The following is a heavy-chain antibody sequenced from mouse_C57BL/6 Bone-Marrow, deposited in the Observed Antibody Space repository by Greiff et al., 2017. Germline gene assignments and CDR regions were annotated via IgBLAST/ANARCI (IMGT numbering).Heavy chain of an antibody. CDR3: ARGITTEVADY. D-gene: IGHD1-1*01. CDR2: IYPGSGST. V-gene: IGHV1-55*01. CDR1: GYTFTRYW. J-gene: IGHJ2*01. Sequence: QVQLQQPGAELVKPGASVKMSCKASGYTFTRYWITWVKQRPGQGLEWIGDIYPGSGSTNYNEKFTSKATLTVDTSSSTAYMQLSSLTSEDSAVYYCARGITTEVADYWGQGTTLTVSS.